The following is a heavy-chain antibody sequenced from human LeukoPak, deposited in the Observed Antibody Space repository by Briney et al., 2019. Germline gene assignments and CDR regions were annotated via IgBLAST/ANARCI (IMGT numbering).Heavy chain of an antibody. D-gene: IGHD3-3*01. CDR3: ARVITESRFLEWLPIKSWFDP. CDR2: IKQDGSEK. CDR1: GFNIGDYF. J-gene: IGHJ5*02. Sequence: TGGSLRLSCAASGFNIGDYFMTWIRQAPGKGLEWVANIKQDGSEKYYVDSVKGRFTISRDNAKNSLYLQMNSLRAEDTAVYYCARVITESRFLEWLPIKSWFDPWGQGTLVTVSS. V-gene: IGHV3-7*01.